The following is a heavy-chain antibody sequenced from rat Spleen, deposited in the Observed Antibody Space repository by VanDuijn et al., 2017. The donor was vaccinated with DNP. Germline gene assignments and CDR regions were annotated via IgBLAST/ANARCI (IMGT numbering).Heavy chain of an antibody. V-gene: IGHV5-7*01. CDR2: ISYDGSRT. J-gene: IGHJ2*01. Sequence: EVQLVESGGGLVQPGRSLKLSCAASGLTFSDYNMAWVRQAPQKGLEWVATISYDGSRTYYRDSVKGRFTISRDNAKSTLYLQMNSLRSEDTATYYCAQETRAIRGYFDYWGQGVMVTVSS. CDR1: GLTFSDYN. CDR3: AQETRAIRGYFDY. D-gene: IGHD4-1*01.